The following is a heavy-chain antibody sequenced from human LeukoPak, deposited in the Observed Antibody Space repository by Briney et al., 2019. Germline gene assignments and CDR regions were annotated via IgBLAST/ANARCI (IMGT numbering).Heavy chain of an antibody. V-gene: IGHV4-39*01. Sequence: SETLSLTCTVSGGSISSSSYYWGWIRQPPGKGLEWIGSIYYSGSTYYNPCLKSRVTISVDTSKNQFSLKLSSVTAADTAVYYCARQDSSSWPGYYYYGMDVWGQGTTVTVSS. CDR1: GGSISSSSYY. CDR3: ARQDSSSWPGYYYYGMDV. CDR2: IYYSGST. J-gene: IGHJ6*02. D-gene: IGHD6-13*01.